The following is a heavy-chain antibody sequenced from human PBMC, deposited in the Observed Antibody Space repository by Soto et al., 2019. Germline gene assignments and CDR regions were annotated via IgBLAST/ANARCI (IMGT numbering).Heavy chain of an antibody. CDR2: IYYSGST. J-gene: IGHJ4*02. D-gene: IGHD3-22*01. V-gene: IGHV4-34*09. CDR1: GGSFSGYY. Sequence: SETLSLTCAVYGGSFSGYYWSWIRQPPGKGLEWIGYIYYSGSTYYNPSLKSRVTISVDTSKNQFSLKLSSVTAADTAVYYCASYYYDSSGSGYFDYWGQGTLVTVSS. CDR3: ASYYYDSSGSGYFDY.